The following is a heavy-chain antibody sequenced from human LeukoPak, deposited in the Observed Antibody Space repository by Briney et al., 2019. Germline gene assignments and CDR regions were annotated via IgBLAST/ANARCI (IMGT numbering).Heavy chain of an antibody. D-gene: IGHD3-3*01. CDR2: INPNSGGT. J-gene: IGHJ5*02. CDR3: ARAEGGTIFGVVIS. V-gene: IGHV1-2*02. Sequence: ASVKVSCKASGYTFTGYYMHWVRQAPGQGREWMGWINPNSGGTNYAQKFQGRVTMTRDTSISTAYMELSRLRSDDTAVYYCARAEGGTIFGVVISWGQGTLVTVSS. CDR1: GYTFTGYY.